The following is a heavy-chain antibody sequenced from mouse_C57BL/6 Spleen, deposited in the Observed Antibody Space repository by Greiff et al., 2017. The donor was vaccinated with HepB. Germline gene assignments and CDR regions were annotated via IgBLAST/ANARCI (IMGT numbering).Heavy chain of an antibody. CDR2: IDPSDSET. CDR3: ARPYYSNYEYAMDY. Sequence: QVQLQQPGAELVRPGSSVKLSCKASGYTFTSYWLHWVKQRPIQGLEWIGNIDPSDSETHYNQKFKDKTTLTVDKSSSTAYMQLSSLTSEDSAVDYWARPYYSNYEYAMDYWGQGTSVTVSS. D-gene: IGHD2-5*01. V-gene: IGHV1-52*01. CDR1: GYTFTSYW. J-gene: IGHJ4*01.